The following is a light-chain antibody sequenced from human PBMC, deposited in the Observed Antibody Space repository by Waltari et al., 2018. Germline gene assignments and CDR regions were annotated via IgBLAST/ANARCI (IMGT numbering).Light chain of an antibody. V-gene: IGLV2-14*01. Sequence: QSALTQPASVSGSPGQSITISCTGTSSDIGGYNYVSWYQPHPGKAPKLMIYEVSNRPSGVSNRFSGSKSGHTASLTISGLQAEDEADYYCSSYTSSSTYVFGTGSKVTVL. CDR1: SSDIGGYNY. CDR2: EVS. CDR3: SSYTSSSTYV. J-gene: IGLJ1*01.